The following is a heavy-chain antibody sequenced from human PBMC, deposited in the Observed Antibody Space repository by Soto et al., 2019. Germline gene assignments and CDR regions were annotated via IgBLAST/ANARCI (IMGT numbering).Heavy chain of an antibody. CDR3: AKDRGGTVFNGEGGLDV. J-gene: IGHJ6*02. V-gene: IGHV3-21*06. CDR1: GFTFTRYS. D-gene: IGHD3-3*01. Sequence: GGSLRLSCAASGFTFTRYSMNWVRQAPGKGLEWVSSISSTTNYIYYGDSMKGRFTISRDNAKNSLYLQMNSLRPEDTAVYYCAKDRGGTVFNGEGGLDVWGQGTTVTVSS. CDR2: ISSTTNYI.